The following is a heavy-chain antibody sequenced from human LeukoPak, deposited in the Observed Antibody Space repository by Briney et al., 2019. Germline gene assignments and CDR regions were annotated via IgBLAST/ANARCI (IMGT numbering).Heavy chain of an antibody. CDR2: INHSGST. CDR3: ARIVVAATPGHYYFDY. V-gene: IGHV4-34*01. D-gene: IGHD2-15*01. CDR1: GGSFSGYY. J-gene: IGHJ4*02. Sequence: SETLSLTCAVYGGSFSGYYWSWIRQPPGKGLEWIGEINHSGSTNYNPSLKSRVTISVDTSRNQFSLKLSSVTAADTAVYYCARIVVAATPGHYYFDYWGQGTLVTVSS.